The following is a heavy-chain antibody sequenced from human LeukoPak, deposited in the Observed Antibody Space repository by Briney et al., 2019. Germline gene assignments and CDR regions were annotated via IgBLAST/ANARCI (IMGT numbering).Heavy chain of an antibody. V-gene: IGHV3-7*02. CDR1: GFTLSNYW. CDR2: IKPDGSEK. Sequence: GGSLRLSCVASGFTLSNYWMTWVRQAPGKGLEWVANIKPDGSEKYFLDSVRGRFTISRDNVKNSLYLQMNSLRAEDTAVYYCARGGDYGYFDYWGQGTLVTVSS. J-gene: IGHJ4*02. CDR3: ARGGDYGYFDY. D-gene: IGHD4-17*01.